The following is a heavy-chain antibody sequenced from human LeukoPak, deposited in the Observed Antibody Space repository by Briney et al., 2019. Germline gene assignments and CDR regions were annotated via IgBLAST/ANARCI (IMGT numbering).Heavy chain of an antibody. D-gene: IGHD3-3*01. CDR3: AKIGDYDFWSGYFDY. J-gene: IGHJ4*02. CDR2: ISGSGGST. CDR1: GFTFSGYA. Sequence: GGSLRLSCAASGFTFSGYAMSWVRQAPGKGLEWVSAISGSGGSTYYADSVKGRFTISRDNSKNTLYLQMNSLRAEDTAVYYCAKIGDYDFWSGYFDYWGQGTLVTVSS. V-gene: IGHV3-23*01.